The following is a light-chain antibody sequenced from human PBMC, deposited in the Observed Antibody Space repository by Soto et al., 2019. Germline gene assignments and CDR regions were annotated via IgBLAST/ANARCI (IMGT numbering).Light chain of an antibody. Sequence: QSVLTQPASVSGSLGQSITISCTGTTRDIAGYNYISWYQQLPGKAPKLTISQVTIRTSGISNRFSGSKSGNTASLTISGLQAEDEADYYCTSFSSSTSLYVFGTGTKVTVL. CDR1: TRDIAGYNY. J-gene: IGLJ1*01. V-gene: IGLV2-14*01. CDR3: TSFSSSTSLYV. CDR2: QVT.